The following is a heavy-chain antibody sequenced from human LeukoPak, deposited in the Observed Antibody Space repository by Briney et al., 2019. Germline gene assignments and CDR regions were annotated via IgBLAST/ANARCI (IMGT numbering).Heavy chain of an antibody. D-gene: IGHD1-26*01. V-gene: IGHV3-48*01. CDR3: AGDSGSYRY. CDR2: ISSSSSTI. J-gene: IGHJ4*02. CDR1: GFSFRSYS. Sequence: GGSLRLSCAASGFSFRSYSMNWVRQAPGKGLEWVSYISSSSSTIYYADSVKGRFTISRDNAKNSLYLQMNSLRAEDTAVYYCAGDSGSYRYWGQGTLVTVSS.